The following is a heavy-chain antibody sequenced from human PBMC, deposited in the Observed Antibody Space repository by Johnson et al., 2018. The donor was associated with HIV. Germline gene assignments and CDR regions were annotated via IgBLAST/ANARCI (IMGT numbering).Heavy chain of an antibody. CDR3: ARDLRGAFDV. CDR2: IRYDGSNK. Sequence: QMQLVESGGGVVQPGGSLRLSCAASGFTFSSYGMHWVRQAPGKGLEWVAFIRYDGSNKYYADSVKGRFTISRDNSKNTLYLQMNSLRAEDTAVYYCARDLRGAFDVWGQGTMVTVSS. CDR1: GFTFSSYG. D-gene: IGHD5/OR15-5a*01. V-gene: IGHV3-30*02. J-gene: IGHJ3*01.